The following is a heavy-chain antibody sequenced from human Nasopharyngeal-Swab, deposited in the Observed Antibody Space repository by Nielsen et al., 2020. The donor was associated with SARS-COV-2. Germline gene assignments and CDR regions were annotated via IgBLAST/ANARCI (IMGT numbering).Heavy chain of an antibody. D-gene: IGHD4-17*01. Sequence: SETLSLTCTVSGGSISSYYCSWIRQPPGKGLEWIGYIYYSGSTNYNPSLKSRVTISVDTSKNQFSLKLSSVTAADTAVYYCAREGSVTTSFDYWGQGTLVTVSS. J-gene: IGHJ4*02. CDR2: IYYSGST. CDR3: AREGSVTTSFDY. V-gene: IGHV4-59*01. CDR1: GGSISSYY.